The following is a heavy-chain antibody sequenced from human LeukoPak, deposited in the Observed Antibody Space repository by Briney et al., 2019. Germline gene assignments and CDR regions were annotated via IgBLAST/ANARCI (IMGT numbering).Heavy chain of an antibody. CDR3: ARDQEGFDY. CDR2: IYPRDGST. J-gene: IGHJ4*02. CDR1: GYTFTSNY. V-gene: IGHV1-46*01. Sequence: ASVKVSCKASGYTFTSNYIHWVRQAPGQGLEWMGMIYPRDGSTSYAQKFQGRVTMTRDTSTSTVHMELSGLRSEDTAVYYCARDQEGFDYWGQGTLVTVSS.